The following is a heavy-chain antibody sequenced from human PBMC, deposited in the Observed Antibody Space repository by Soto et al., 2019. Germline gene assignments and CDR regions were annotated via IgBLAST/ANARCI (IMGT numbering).Heavy chain of an antibody. CDR1: GFTFSAYT. CDR2: ISETSSEV. Sequence: AGGSLRLSXAASGFTFSAYTMNWVRQAPGKGLEWVSSISETSSEVHYADSVKGRVTIARDNAKNFLYLQMKSLRAEDTAVYYCVKEAEICTGSCYKNGLDVWGQGTTVTVSS. V-gene: IGHV3-21*06. D-gene: IGHD2-8*02. CDR3: VKEAEICTGSCYKNGLDV. J-gene: IGHJ6*02.